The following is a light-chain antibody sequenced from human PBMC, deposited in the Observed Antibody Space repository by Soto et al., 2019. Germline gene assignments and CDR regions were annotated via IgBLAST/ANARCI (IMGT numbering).Light chain of an antibody. Sequence: DIQMTQSPSTLSASVGDRVTITCRASQSISSWLAWYQQKPGKAPKLLIYKASSLESGVPSRFSGSGSGTEFTLTISSLKPDDFATYYCQQYNSYSTFGQGTKVDNK. CDR2: KAS. CDR3: QQYNSYST. V-gene: IGKV1-5*03. CDR1: QSISSW. J-gene: IGKJ1*01.